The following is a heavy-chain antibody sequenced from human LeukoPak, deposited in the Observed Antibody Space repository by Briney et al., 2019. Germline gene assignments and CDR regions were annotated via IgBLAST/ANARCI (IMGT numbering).Heavy chain of an antibody. V-gene: IGHV3-33*01. D-gene: IGHD4-23*01. CDR2: IWYDGSNK. Sequence: GGSLRLSCAASGFTFSTYGMHWVRQAPGKGLEWVAVIWYDGSNKYYADSVKGRFTISRDNSKNTLYLQMNSLRAEDTAVYYCARDDYGGRVGYYGMDVWGQGTTVTVSS. J-gene: IGHJ6*02. CDR3: ARDDYGGRVGYYGMDV. CDR1: GFTFSTYG.